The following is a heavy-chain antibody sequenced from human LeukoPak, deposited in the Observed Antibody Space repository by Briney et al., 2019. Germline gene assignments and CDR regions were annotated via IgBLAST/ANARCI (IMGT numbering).Heavy chain of an antibody. CDR2: IKQDGSEK. D-gene: IGHD3-3*01. CDR3: ARWGYDFWSGYNGRTLDY. J-gene: IGHJ4*02. V-gene: IGHV3-7*01. CDR1: GFTFSSYW. Sequence: GGSLRLSCAASGFTFSSYWMSWVRQAPGKGLEWVANIKQDGSEKYYVDSVKGRLTISRDNAKNSLYLQMNSLRAEDTAVYYCARWGYDFWSGYNGRTLDYWGQGTLVTVSS.